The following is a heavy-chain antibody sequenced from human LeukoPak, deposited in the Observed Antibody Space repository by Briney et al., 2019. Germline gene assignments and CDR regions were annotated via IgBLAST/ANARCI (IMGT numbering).Heavy chain of an antibody. D-gene: IGHD1-26*01. CDR1: GFTVSSNY. V-gene: IGHV3-66*01. CDR2: IYSGGST. Sequence: PGGSLRLSCAGSGFTVSSNYMSWVRQAPEKGLEWVSVIYSGGSTYYADSVKGRFTISRDNSKNTLYLQMNSLRAEDTAVYYCAHSRELLLDAFDIWGQGTMVTVSS. CDR3: AHSRELLLDAFDI. J-gene: IGHJ3*02.